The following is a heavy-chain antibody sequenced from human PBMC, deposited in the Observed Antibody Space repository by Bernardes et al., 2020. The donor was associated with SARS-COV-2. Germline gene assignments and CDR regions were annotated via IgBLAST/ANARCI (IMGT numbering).Heavy chain of an antibody. V-gene: IGHV4-4*07. J-gene: IGHJ6*02. D-gene: IGHD3-10*01. CDR2: MSASGSS. CDR3: AREGGTSGRGMDV. CDR1: GGSISTYY. Sequence: LALTCSVSGGSISTYYWSWIRQPAGKGLEWIGRMSASGSSNHNPSLRSRITMSVDTPQNQISLELSSVTAADTAVYYCAREGGTSGRGMDVWGQGTTVTVSS.